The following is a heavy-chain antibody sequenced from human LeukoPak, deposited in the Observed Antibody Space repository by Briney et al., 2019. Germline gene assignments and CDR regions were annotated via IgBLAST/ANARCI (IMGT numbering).Heavy chain of an antibody. CDR3: AKDYYGSGTYRHFDC. CDR1: GFTFSSYG. D-gene: IGHD3-10*01. CDR2: IRYDGSNK. V-gene: IGHV3-30*02. Sequence: SGGSLRLSCAASGFTFSSYGMHWVRQAPGKGLEWVAFIRYDGSNKYYADSVKGRFTISRDNSKNTLYLQMNSLRAEDTAVYYCAKDYYGSGTYRHFDCWGQGTLVTVSS. J-gene: IGHJ4*02.